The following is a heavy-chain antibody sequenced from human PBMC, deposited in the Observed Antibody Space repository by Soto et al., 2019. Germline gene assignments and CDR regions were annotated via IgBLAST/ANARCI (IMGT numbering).Heavy chain of an antibody. J-gene: IGHJ4*02. D-gene: IGHD6-19*01. Sequence: QLQLQESGPGLVKPAETLSLTCTVSGGSISGTSSYWGWIRQPPGKGLEWIGSINYSGTTYYNPSLKSRVTMSVDTSKNKFALNLNSVTAADTAIYYCARHKGGSFDNWGQGGLITVSS. CDR1: GGSISGTSSY. V-gene: IGHV4-39*01. CDR3: ARHKGGSFDN. CDR2: INYSGTT.